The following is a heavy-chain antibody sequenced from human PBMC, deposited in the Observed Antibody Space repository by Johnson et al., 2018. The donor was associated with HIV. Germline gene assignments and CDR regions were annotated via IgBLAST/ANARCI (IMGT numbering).Heavy chain of an antibody. CDR2: ISYDGRKK. D-gene: IGHD3-22*01. Sequence: QVQLVESGGGVVQPGRSLRLSCAASEFTFSSYAMHWVRQAPGEGLEWVAVISYDGRKKYYADSVKGRVTISRDNSKNMLYLQMNSLRAEDTAVYYCARADITYSYYDSSGYYYHDAFDIWGQGTMVTVSS. J-gene: IGHJ3*02. V-gene: IGHV3-30*04. CDR3: ARADITYSYYDSSGYYYHDAFDI. CDR1: EFTFSSYA.